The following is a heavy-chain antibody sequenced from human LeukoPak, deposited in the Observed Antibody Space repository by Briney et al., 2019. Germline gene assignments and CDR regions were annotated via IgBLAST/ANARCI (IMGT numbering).Heavy chain of an antibody. J-gene: IGHJ4*02. CDR1: GGSISSSSYY. V-gene: IGHV4-39*01. D-gene: IGHD6-13*01. CDR3: ARHKSSWYYFDY. Sequence: SETLSLTCTVSGGSISSSSYYWGWIRQPPGKGWEWIGSIYYSGSTYYNPSLKSRVTISVDTSKNQFSLKLSSVTAADTAVYYCARHKSSWYYFDYWGQGTLVTVSS. CDR2: IYYSGST.